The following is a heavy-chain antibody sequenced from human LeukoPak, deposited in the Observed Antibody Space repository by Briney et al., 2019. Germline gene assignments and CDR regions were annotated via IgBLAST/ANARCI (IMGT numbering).Heavy chain of an antibody. CDR2: IIPIFGTA. CDR3: ARSIPLPSGVVPAAMSYYYYYGMDV. Sequence: ASVKVSCKASGGTFSSYATSWVRQAPGQGLEWMGGIIPIFGTANYAQKFQGRVTITADESTSTAYMELSSLRSEDTAVYYCARSIPLPSGVVPAAMSYYYYYGMDVWGQGTTVTVSS. D-gene: IGHD2-2*01. CDR1: GGTFSSYA. V-gene: IGHV1-69*13. J-gene: IGHJ6*02.